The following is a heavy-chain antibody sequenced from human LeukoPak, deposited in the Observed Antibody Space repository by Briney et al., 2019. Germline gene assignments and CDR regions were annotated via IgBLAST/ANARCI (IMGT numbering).Heavy chain of an antibody. J-gene: IGHJ4*02. V-gene: IGHV3-11*04. D-gene: IGHD3-22*01. Sequence: PGGSLRLSCAASGFTFSDYYMSWIRQAPGKGLEWVSYISSSGSTIYYADSVKGRFTISRDNAKNSLYLQMNSLRAEDTAVYYCARTLAPTYYYDGSGYYYVNYWGQGTLVTVSS. CDR1: GFTFSDYY. CDR2: ISSSGSTI. CDR3: ARTLAPTYYYDGSGYYYVNY.